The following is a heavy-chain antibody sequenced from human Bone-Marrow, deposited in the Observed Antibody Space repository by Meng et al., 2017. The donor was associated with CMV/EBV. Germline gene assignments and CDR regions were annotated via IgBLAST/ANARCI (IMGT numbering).Heavy chain of an antibody. D-gene: IGHD3-22*01. J-gene: IGHJ4*02. CDR2: IYPGDSDT. CDR1: GYTFGDYW. Sequence: SLALSGPGSGYTFGDYWIGWVRQMPGKGLEWMGIIYPGDSDTRVSLSLQGQVTISADKSINTAYLQWSSLKASDTAVYYCARQRGGYDSSGYYEYWGQRTLVTVSS. V-gene: IGHV5-51*01. CDR3: ARQRGGYDSSGYYEY.